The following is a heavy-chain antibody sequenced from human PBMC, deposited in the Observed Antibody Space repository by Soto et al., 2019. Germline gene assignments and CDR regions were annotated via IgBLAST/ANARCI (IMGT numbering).Heavy chain of an antibody. J-gene: IGHJ6*02. CDR2: INHSGST. CDR3: ARWGGVVPAAMGGQYYYYYYGMDV. D-gene: IGHD2-2*01. V-gene: IGHV4-34*01. Sequence: SETLSLTCAVYGGSFSGYYWSWIRQPPGKGLEWIGEINHSGSTNYNPSLKSRVTISVDTSKNQFSLKLSSVTAADTAVYYCARWGGVVPAAMGGQYYYYYYGMDVWGQGTTVTVSS. CDR1: GGSFSGYY.